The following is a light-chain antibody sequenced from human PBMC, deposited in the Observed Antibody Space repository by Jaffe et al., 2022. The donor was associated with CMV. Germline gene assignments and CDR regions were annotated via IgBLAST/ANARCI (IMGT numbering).Light chain of an antibody. Sequence: SYVLTQPPSVSVAPGKTARITCEGDNIGSESVHWYQQKPGQAPVLVIYYGTDRPSGIPERFSGSNSGNTATLTISRVEAGDEADYHCQVWDTNSEFSYVVFGGGTKLTVL. V-gene: IGLV3-21*04. CDR2: YGT. CDR1: NIGSES. CDR3: QVWDTNSEFSYVV. J-gene: IGLJ2*01.